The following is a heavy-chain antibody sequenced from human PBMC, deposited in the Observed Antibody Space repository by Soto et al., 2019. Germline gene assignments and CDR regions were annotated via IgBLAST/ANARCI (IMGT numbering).Heavy chain of an antibody. D-gene: IGHD3-10*01. Sequence: QVQLVQSGAEVKKPGSSVKVSCKASGGTFSSYAISWVRQAPGQGLEWMGGIIPIFGTANYAQKFQGRVTITADESTSTAFMDLSTLRSEDTAVYYCARDYGITMVRGVIRAFDIWGHGTMVTVSS. J-gene: IGHJ3*02. V-gene: IGHV1-69*01. CDR3: ARDYGITMVRGVIRAFDI. CDR1: GGTFSSYA. CDR2: IIPIFGTA.